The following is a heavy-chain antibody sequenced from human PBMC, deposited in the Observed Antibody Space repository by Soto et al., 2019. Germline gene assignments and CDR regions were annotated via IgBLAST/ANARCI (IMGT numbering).Heavy chain of an antibody. D-gene: IGHD2-15*01. Sequence: GGSLRLSCAASGFTFNSYVMTWVRQAPGKGLEWVSTITAGGDVTFYAESVKGRFTISRDSSKSTLYLQMNSLRVEDTAVYYCALTRGFYLYWGQGTLVTVSS. V-gene: IGHV3-23*01. CDR3: ALTRGFYLY. J-gene: IGHJ4*02. CDR1: GFTFNSYV. CDR2: ITAGGDVT.